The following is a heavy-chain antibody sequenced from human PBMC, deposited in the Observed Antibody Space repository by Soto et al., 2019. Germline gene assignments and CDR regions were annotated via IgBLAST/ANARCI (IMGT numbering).Heavy chain of an antibody. D-gene: IGHD3-10*01. CDR2: INHSGST. J-gene: IGHJ6*03. CDR3: ATLHGGSGSYYNHYYYYYMDV. V-gene: IGHV4-34*01. Sequence: ASETLSLTCAVYGGSFSGYYWSWIRQPPGKGLEWIGEINHSGSTNYNPSLKSRVTISVDTSKNQFSLKLSSVTAADTAVYYCATLHGGSGSYYNHYYYYYMDVWGKGTTVTVSS. CDR1: GGSFSGYY.